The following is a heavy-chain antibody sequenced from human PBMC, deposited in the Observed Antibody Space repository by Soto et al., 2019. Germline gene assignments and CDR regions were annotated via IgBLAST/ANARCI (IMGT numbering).Heavy chain of an antibody. Sequence: QVQLQQWGAGLLKPSETLSLTCAVYGGSFSGYYWSWIRQPPGKGLEWIGEINHSGSTNYNPSLKSRVTISLHAAKYQFSLKLSSVTAADTAGYYCARVGLGYCSIGGSGGSCYPFDYWGQGTLVTVSS. CDR2: INHSGST. J-gene: IGHJ4*02. CDR3: ARVGLGYCSIGGSGGSCYPFDY. V-gene: IGHV4-34*01. CDR1: GGSFSGYY. D-gene: IGHD2-15*01.